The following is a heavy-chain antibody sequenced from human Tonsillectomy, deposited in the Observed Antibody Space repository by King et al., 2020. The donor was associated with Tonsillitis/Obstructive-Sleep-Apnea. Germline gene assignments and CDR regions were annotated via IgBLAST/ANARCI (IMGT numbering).Heavy chain of an antibody. CDR3: ARDSTVTQFDY. CDR2: ISYDGSNK. D-gene: IGHD4-17*01. CDR1: GFTFSSYA. Sequence: VQLVESGGGAVQPGRSLRLSCAASGFTFSSYAMHWVRQAPGKGLEWVAVISYDGSNKYYADSVKGRFTISRDNSKNTLYLQMNSLRAEDTAVYYCARDSTVTQFDYWGQGTLVTVSS. V-gene: IGHV3-30*04. J-gene: IGHJ4*02.